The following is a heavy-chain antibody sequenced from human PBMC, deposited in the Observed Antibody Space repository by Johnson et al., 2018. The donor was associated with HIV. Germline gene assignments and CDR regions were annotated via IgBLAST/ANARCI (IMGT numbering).Heavy chain of an antibody. J-gene: IGHJ3*02. CDR2: IRYDGSNK. V-gene: IGHV3-30*02. CDR3: AKGGGQLWFYIAFDI. Sequence: QVQLVESGGVVVQPGGSLRLSCAASGFTFSSYGMHWVRQAPGKGLEWVAFIRYDGSNKYYADSVKGRFTISRDNSKNTLYLQMNSLRAEDTAVYYCAKGGGQLWFYIAFDIWGQGTMVTVSS. CDR1: GFTFSSYG. D-gene: IGHD5-18*01.